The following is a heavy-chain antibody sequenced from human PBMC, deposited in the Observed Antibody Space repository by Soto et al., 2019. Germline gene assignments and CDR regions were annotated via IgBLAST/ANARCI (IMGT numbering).Heavy chain of an antibody. J-gene: IGHJ4*02. CDR2: LVVGSGNT. Sequence: ASVKVSCKTSGFMFTSSAVQWVRQARGQRLEWIGWLVVGSGNTHYAQHFQERVTLTRDMSTGTAYMELGSLRSEDTAVYYCAAVPVLRFLKWLPAYFDYWGQGTLVTVSS. V-gene: IGHV1-58*01. CDR3: AAVPVLRFLKWLPAYFDY. CDR1: GFMFTSSA. D-gene: IGHD3-3*01.